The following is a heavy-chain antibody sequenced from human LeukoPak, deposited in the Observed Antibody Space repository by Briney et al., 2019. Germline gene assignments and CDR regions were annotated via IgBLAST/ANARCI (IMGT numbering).Heavy chain of an antibody. CDR2: IYYSGST. CDR3: ASSLVLLWFGELLSFDY. D-gene: IGHD3-10*01. Sequence: SETLSLTCTVSGGSISSSSYYWGWIRQPPGKGLEWIGSIYYSGSTYYNPSLKSRVTISVDTSKNQFSLKLSSVTAADTAVYYCASSLVLLWFGELLSFDYWGQGTLVTVSS. J-gene: IGHJ4*02. V-gene: IGHV4-39*07. CDR1: GGSISSSSYY.